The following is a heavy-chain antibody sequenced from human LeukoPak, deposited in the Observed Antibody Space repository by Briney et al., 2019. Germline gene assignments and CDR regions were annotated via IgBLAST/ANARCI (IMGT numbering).Heavy chain of an antibody. CDR3: AKSDYYDSSGYYKYYFDY. V-gene: IGHV3-48*03. Sequence: AGGSLRLSCAASGFTFSSYEMNWVRQAPGKGLEWVSYISSSDSTIYYADSVKGRFTISRDNAKNSLYLQMNSLRAEDTAVYYCAKSDYYDSSGYYKYYFDYWGQGTLVTVSS. J-gene: IGHJ4*02. CDR1: GFTFSSYE. D-gene: IGHD3-22*01. CDR2: ISSSDSTI.